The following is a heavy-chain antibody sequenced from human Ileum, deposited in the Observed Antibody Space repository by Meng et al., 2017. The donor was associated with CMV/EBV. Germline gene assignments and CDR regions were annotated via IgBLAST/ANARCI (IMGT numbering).Heavy chain of an antibody. D-gene: IGHD1-14*01. Sequence: QWQLVQPGVEGKKPGASVKVSCKASGYSFSGYYIQWVRQAPGEGLEWMGIINPGDGSTNYAQKFQGRVTMTRDTSTTTVHMELSSLRSEDTAVYYCARGPSRTDFDYWGQGTLVTVSS. CDR1: GYSFSGYY. CDR3: ARGPSRTDFDY. CDR2: INPGDGST. V-gene: IGHV1-46*01. J-gene: IGHJ4*02.